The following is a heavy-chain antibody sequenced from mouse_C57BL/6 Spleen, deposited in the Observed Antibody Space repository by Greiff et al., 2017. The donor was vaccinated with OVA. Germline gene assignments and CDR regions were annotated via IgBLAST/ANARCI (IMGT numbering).Heavy chain of an antibody. Sequence: QVQLQQSGPELVKPGASVKISCKASGYAFSSSWMNWVKQRPGKGLEWIGRIYPGDGDTNYNGKFKGKATLTADKSSSTAYMQLSSLTSEDSAVYFCARQGICGSNPYYFDYWGQGTTLTVSS. V-gene: IGHV1-82*01. J-gene: IGHJ2*01. CDR2: IYPGDGDT. CDR1: GYAFSSSW. D-gene: IGHD1-1*01. CDR3: ARQGICGSNPYYFDY.